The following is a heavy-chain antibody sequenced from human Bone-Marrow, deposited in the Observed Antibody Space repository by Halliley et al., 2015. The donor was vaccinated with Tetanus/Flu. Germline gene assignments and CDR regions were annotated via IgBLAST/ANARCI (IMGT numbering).Heavy chain of an antibody. Sequence: TLSLTCSVSGGPIRTTSYYWGWIRQPPGKGLEWIGSIYYTGNTYYNPSLKSRVTISADTPKNQFFLKLNSVTAADTAVYYCVRPDYVDYLGYYYGMDVWGQGTTVTVSS. J-gene: IGHJ6*02. CDR1: GGPIRTTSYY. V-gene: IGHV4-39*01. D-gene: IGHD3-16*01. CDR2: IYYTGNT. CDR3: VRPDYVDYLGYYYGMDV.